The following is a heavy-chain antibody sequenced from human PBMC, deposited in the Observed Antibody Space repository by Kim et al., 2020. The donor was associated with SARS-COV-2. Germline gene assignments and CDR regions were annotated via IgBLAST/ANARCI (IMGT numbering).Heavy chain of an antibody. CDR1: GYTLTELS. D-gene: IGHD2-21*01. V-gene: IGHV1-24*01. CDR3: ASQLAYCGGDCYHYFDY. J-gene: IGHJ4*02. CDR2: FDPEDGET. Sequence: ASVKVSCKVSGYTLTELSMHWVRQAPGKGLEWMGGFDPEDGETIYAQKFQGRVTMTEDTSTDTAYMELSSLRSEDTAVYYCASQLAYCGGDCYHYFDYWGQGTLVTVSS.